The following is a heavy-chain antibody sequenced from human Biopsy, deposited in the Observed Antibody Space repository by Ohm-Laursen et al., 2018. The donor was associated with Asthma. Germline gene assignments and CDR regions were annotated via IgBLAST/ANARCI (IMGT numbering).Heavy chain of an antibody. CDR1: AGSISSGGYY. J-gene: IGHJ4*02. CDR3: ARWGSFGFDY. D-gene: IGHD7-27*01. CDR2: IYYSGST. Sequence: TLSLTCTVSAGSISSGGYYWSWIRQHPGKGLEWIGYIYYSGSTYYNPSLKSRVTISVDTSKNQFSLNLSSVTAADTAVYYCARWGSFGFDYWGQGTLVTVSS. V-gene: IGHV4-31*03.